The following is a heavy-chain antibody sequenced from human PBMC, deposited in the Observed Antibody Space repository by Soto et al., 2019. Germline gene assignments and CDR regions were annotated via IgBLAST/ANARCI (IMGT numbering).Heavy chain of an antibody. CDR1: GFTFSPYT. CDR3: ARERGGYYCDY. Sequence: EVQLVESGGGLVQPGGSLRLSCAASGFTFSPYTMHWVRQAPGKGLEFVSAITNGDNTYYANSVKGRFTMSRDNSKNMLYLQMDSLRTEDTAVDYCARERGGYYCDYWGQGTLVTVSS. D-gene: IGHD3-16*01. V-gene: IGHV3-64*01. J-gene: IGHJ4*02. CDR2: ITNGDNT.